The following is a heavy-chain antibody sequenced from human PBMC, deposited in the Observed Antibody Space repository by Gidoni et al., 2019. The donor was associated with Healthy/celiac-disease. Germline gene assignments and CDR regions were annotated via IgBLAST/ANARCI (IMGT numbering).Heavy chain of an antibody. Sequence: QVQLVESGGGVVQPGRSLRLSCAASGFTFSSYGMHWVRQGPGTGMGWVAVISYDGSNKYYADSVKRRFTISRDNSKNTLYLQTNSLRAEDTAVYYCANSYDYVWGSYRYTEYFQHWGQGTLVTVSS. D-gene: IGHD3-16*02. CDR3: ANSYDYVWGSYRYTEYFQH. CDR1: GFTFSSYG. V-gene: IGHV3-30*18. CDR2: ISYDGSNK. J-gene: IGHJ1*01.